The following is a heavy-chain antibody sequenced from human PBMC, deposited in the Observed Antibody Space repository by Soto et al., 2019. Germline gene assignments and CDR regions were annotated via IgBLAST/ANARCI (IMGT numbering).Heavy chain of an antibody. J-gene: IGHJ4*02. D-gene: IGHD5-12*01. CDR1: GGSISSYY. CDR3: ARGHSRNGYNVDY. CDR2: IYYSGST. Sequence: SETLSLTCTVSGGSISSYYWSWIRQPPGKGLEWIGYIYYSGSTNYNPSLKSRVTISVDTSKNQFSLKLSSVTAADTAVYYCARGHSRNGYNVDYWGQGTLVTVSS. V-gene: IGHV4-59*01.